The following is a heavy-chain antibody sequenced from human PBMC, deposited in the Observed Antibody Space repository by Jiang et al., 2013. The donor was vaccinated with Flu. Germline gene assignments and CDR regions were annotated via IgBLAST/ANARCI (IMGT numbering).Heavy chain of an antibody. Sequence: GWIRQPPGKGLDWIGSISSGGRTYYNPSFGSRVTISVDTSNNQFSLRLSSVTAADTAVYYCARHGDGNSLHYYYALDVWGQGTTVTVSS. CDR2: ISSGGRT. V-gene: IGHV4-39*01. J-gene: IGHJ6*02. CDR3: ARHGDGNSLHYYYALDV. D-gene: IGHD3-16*01.